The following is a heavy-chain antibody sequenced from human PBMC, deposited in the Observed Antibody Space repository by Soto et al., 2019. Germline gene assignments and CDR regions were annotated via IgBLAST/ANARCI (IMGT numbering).Heavy chain of an antibody. CDR1: GGTFSSYA. V-gene: IGHV1-69*01. D-gene: IGHD5-12*01. CDR2: IIPIFGTA. Sequence: QVQLVQSGVEVKKPGSSVKVSCKASGGTFSSYAISWVRQAPGQGLEWMGGIIPIFGTANYAQKFQGRVTITADESTSTAYMELSSLRSEDTAVYYCARSGGDSGYDYYPHYFDYWGQGTLVTVSS. CDR3: ARSGGDSGYDYYPHYFDY. J-gene: IGHJ4*02.